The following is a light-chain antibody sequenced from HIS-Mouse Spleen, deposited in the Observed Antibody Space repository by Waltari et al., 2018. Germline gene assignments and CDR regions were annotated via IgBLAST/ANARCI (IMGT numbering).Light chain of an antibody. CDR3: AAWDDSLSGPV. V-gene: IGLV1-47*01. Sequence: QSVLTQPPSASGTPGQRVTISRSGSSPNLGSNYVSWYPQPPGPAPKRLIYRNNQRPSGVPDRFSGSKSGTSASLAISGLRSEDEADYYCAAWDDSLSGPVFGGGTKLTVL. J-gene: IGLJ3*02. CDR2: RNN. CDR1: SPNLGSNY.